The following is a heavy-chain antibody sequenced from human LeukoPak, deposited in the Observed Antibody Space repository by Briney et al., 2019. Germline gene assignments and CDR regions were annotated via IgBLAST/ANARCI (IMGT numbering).Heavy chain of an antibody. CDR3: ARDGLSVAVDY. CDR1: GFTFSTYW. V-gene: IGHV3-7*01. Sequence: GGSLRLSCAASGFTFSTYWMSWVRQAPGKGLEWVANINQGGSQKNYKDSLKGRFTVSRDNAINSLYLQMNSLRAEDTAVYYCARDGLSVAVDYWGQGILATVSS. J-gene: IGHJ4*02. D-gene: IGHD6-19*01. CDR2: INQGGSQK.